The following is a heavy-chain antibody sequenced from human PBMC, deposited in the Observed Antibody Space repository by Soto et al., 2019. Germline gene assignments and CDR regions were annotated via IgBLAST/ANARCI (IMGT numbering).Heavy chain of an antibody. D-gene: IGHD2-8*01. J-gene: IGHJ6*03. CDR1: GGSFSGYY. CDR3: ARSRLMVYAIHYYYYYMDV. CDR2: INHSGST. V-gene: IGHV4-34*01. Sequence: SETLSLTCAVYGGSFSGYYWSWIRQPPGKGLEWIGEINHSGSTNYNPSLKSRVTISVDTSKNQFSLKLSSVTAADTAVYYCARSRLMVYAIHYYYYYMDVWGKGTTVTVSS.